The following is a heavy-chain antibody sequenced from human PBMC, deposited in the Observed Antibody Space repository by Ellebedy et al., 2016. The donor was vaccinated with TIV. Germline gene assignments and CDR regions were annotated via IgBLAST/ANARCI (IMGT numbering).Heavy chain of an antibody. D-gene: IGHD6-13*01. J-gene: IGHJ4*02. Sequence: GESLKISCAASGFTVSNNYMSWVRQAPGKGLEWVSIIYRTGNTFYADSVKGRFTISRDNSKDTLYLQMNSLRAEDTAVYYCASGIAPVGTRLDYWGQGTLVTVSS. V-gene: IGHV3-66*01. CDR1: GFTVSNNY. CDR2: IYRTGNT. CDR3: ASGIAPVGTRLDY.